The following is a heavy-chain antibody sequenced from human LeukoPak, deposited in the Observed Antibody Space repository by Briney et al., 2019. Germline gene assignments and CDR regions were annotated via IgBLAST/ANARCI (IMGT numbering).Heavy chain of an antibody. CDR1: GGSISSSSYY. J-gene: IGHJ4*02. CDR2: VYYSGST. Sequence: SETLSLTCTVSGGSISSSSYYWGWIRQPPGKGLEWIGSVYYSGSTYYNPPLKSRVTISVDTSKNQFSLKLNSVTAADTALYYCARGTLYSGWSYYFDSWGQGTLVTVSS. D-gene: IGHD6-19*01. V-gene: IGHV4-39*07. CDR3: ARGTLYSGWSYYFDS.